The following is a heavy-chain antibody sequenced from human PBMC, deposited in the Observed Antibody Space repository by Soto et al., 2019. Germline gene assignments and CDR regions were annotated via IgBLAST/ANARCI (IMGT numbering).Heavy chain of an antibody. CDR1: GYTFTTYA. J-gene: IGHJ4*02. Sequence: QVQVVQSGAEVKKPGASVTVSCKASGYTFTTYAIHWVRQAPGQSLEWMGWINTDNGNTYYSQKMQARVTITRDTSASTAYMELSRLISEDTAVYYCARSRVRGGYYFDYWGQGALVTVSS. V-gene: IGHV1-3*04. CDR3: ARSRVRGGYYFDY. CDR2: INTDNGNT. D-gene: IGHD3-16*01.